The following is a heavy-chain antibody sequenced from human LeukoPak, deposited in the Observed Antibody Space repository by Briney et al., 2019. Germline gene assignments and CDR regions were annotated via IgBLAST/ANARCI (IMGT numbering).Heavy chain of an antibody. J-gene: IGHJ4*02. Sequence: GASVKVSCKASGYTFTSYYMHWVRQAPGQGLEWMGIINPSGGSTSYAQKFQGRVTMTRDTSTSTVYMELSSLRSEDTAVYYCARTGRRYYDSSGYYYDYWGQGTLVTVSS. D-gene: IGHD3-22*01. CDR3: ARTGRRYYDSSGYYYDY. V-gene: IGHV1-46*01. CDR1: GYTFTSYY. CDR2: INPSGGST.